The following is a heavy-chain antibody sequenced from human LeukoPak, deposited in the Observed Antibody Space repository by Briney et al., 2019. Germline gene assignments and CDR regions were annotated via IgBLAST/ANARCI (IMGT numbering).Heavy chain of an antibody. CDR1: GFTFSTYW. D-gene: IGHD6-13*01. CDR3: TRDREQQPTYDY. V-gene: IGHV3-74*01. CDR2: INDDGSIT. Sequence: GGSLRLSCAASGFTFSTYWMHWVRQVPGKGLVWVSRINDDGSITSYANSVKGRFTISRDNAKNALYLQMNSLRAEDTAVYYCTRDREQQPTYDYWGRGTLVTVSS. J-gene: IGHJ4*02.